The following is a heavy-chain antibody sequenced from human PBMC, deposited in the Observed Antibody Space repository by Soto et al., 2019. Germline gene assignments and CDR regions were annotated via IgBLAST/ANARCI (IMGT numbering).Heavy chain of an antibody. J-gene: IGHJ3*02. CDR1: GGTFSSYT. V-gene: IGHV1-69*02. CDR2: IIPILGIA. D-gene: IGHD5-12*01. Sequence: GASVKVSCKASGGTFSSYTISWVRQAPGQGLEWIGRIIPILGIANYAQKFQGRVTITADKSTSTAYMELSSLRSEDTAVYYCAAPSYSGYDPSKIFDIWGQGTMVTVSS. CDR3: AAPSYSGYDPSKIFDI.